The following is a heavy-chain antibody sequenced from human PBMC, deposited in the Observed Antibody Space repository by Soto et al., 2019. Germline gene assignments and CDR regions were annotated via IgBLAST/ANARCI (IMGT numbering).Heavy chain of an antibody. CDR3: VSRVYHHPLNSTCLDFRAEPPSDP. CDR2: IFHDGTA. D-gene: IGHD3-10*01. CDR1: RVCVYIWNV. V-gene: IGHV4-4*01. J-gene: IGHJ5*02. Sequence: LALRSALCRVCVYIWNVWTSVRQTPQRGLEYIGEIFHDGTANYYPSFERRVAISVDTSKNQFSLKLTSVTAADTAIYFCVSRVYHHPLNSTCLDFRAEPPSDP.